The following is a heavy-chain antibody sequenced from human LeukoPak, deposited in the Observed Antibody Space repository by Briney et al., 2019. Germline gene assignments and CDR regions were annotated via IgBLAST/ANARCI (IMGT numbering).Heavy chain of an antibody. D-gene: IGHD2-2*02. Sequence: SQTLSLTCTVSGGSISSGSYYWSWIRQPAGKGLEWIGRIYTSGSTNYNPSLKSRVTISVDTSKNQPSLKLSSVTAADTAVYYCARDYCSSTSCYSLGWFDPWGQGTLVTVSS. V-gene: IGHV4-61*02. J-gene: IGHJ5*02. CDR3: ARDYCSSTSCYSLGWFDP. CDR1: GGSISSGSYY. CDR2: IYTSGST.